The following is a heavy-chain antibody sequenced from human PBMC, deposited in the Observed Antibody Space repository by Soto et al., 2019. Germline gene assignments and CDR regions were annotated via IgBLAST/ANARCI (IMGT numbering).Heavy chain of an antibody. V-gene: IGHV3-7*01. CDR2: IKQDGSEK. D-gene: IGHD2-8*01. CDR1: GFTFSSYW. J-gene: IGHJ4*02. CDR3: ARDHGYCTNGVCYNEFDY. Sequence: PGGSLRLSCAASGFTFSSYWMSWVRQAPGKGLEWVANIKQDGSEKYYVDSVKGRFTISRDNAKNSLYLQMNSLRAEDTAVYYCARDHGYCTNGVCYNEFDYWGQGTLVTVSS.